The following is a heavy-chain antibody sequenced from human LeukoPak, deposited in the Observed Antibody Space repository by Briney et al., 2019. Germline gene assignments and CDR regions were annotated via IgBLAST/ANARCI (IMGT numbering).Heavy chain of an antibody. Sequence: PSETLSLTCAAYGGSFSGYYWSWIRQPPGKGLEWIGEINHSGSTNYNPSLKSRVTISVDTSKNQFSLKLSSVTAADTAVYYCARLGLRMRVGATKGFDYWGQGTLVTVSS. V-gene: IGHV4-34*01. D-gene: IGHD1-26*01. CDR3: ARLGLRMRVGATKGFDY. J-gene: IGHJ4*02. CDR1: GGSFSGYY. CDR2: INHSGST.